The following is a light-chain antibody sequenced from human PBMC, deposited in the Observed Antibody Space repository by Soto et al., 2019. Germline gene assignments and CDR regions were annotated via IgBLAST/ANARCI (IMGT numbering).Light chain of an antibody. Sequence: GYRVPKPFRASQSISSWLAWYQQKPGKAPKFLIYDASNLESGVPSRFSGSGSGTEFTLTISSLQPDDFATYYCQQYSSYWTLGQGTNV. CDR1: QSISSW. J-gene: IGKJ1*01. CDR3: QQYSSYWT. V-gene: IGKV1-5*01. CDR2: DAS.